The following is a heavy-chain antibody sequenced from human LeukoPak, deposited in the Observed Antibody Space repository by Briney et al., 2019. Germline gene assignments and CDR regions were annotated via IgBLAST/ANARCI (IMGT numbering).Heavy chain of an antibody. D-gene: IGHD3-10*01. CDR2: ITATGSTT. CDR3: ARRTIITPGGFDY. J-gene: IGHJ4*02. Sequence: GGSLRLSCAVSGFSLSDYYMTWLRQVPGKGLEWISYITATGSTTYYADSLKGRLTISRDTAKRFVYLQMNSLRVDDTAVYYCARRTIITPGGFDYWGQGTLVTVSS. V-gene: IGHV3-11*01. CDR1: GFSLSDYY.